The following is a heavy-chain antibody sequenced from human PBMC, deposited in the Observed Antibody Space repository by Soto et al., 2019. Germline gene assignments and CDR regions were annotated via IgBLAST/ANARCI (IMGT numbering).Heavy chain of an antibody. CDR1: GGSFSGYY. CDR2: IYHSGST. Sequence: SETLSLTCAVYGGSFSGYYWSWIRQPPGKGLEWIGEIYHSGSTNYNPSLKSRVTISVDKSKNQFSLKLSSVTAADTAVYYCARAAMGGSSWPFDYRGQGTLVTVS. D-gene: IGHD6-13*01. V-gene: IGHV4-34*01. CDR3: ARAAMGGSSWPFDY. J-gene: IGHJ4*02.